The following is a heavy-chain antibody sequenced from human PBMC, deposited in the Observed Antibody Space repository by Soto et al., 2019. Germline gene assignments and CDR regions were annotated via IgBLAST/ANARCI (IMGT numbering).Heavy chain of an antibody. CDR3: AREPNLIMVPDDDAFDI. J-gene: IGHJ3*02. CDR1: GFTFSSYS. CDR2: ISSSSSYI. Sequence: GGSLRLACAASGFTFSSYSMHWFRQAPGKGLEWVSSISSSSSYIYYADSVKGRFTISRDNAKNSLYLQMNSLRAEDTAVYYCAREPNLIMVPDDDAFDIWGQGTMVTVSS. V-gene: IGHV3-21*01. D-gene: IGHD3-10*01.